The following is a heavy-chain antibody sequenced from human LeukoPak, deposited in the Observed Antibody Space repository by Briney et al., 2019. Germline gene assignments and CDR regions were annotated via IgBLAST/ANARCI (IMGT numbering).Heavy chain of an antibody. CDR2: IRYDGSNK. J-gene: IGHJ4*02. V-gene: IGHV3-30*02. Sequence: GGSLRLSCAASGFMFSSYGMHWVRQAPGKGLEWVAFIRYDGSNKYYADSVRGRFTISRDNSKNTLYLQMNSLRAEDTALYYCAKVAIWSARHFDYWGQGTLVTVSS. CDR1: GFMFSSYG. D-gene: IGHD3-10*01. CDR3: AKVAIWSARHFDY.